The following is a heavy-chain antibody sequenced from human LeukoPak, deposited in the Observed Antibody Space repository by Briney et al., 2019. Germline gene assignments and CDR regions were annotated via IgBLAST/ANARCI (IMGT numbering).Heavy chain of an antibody. J-gene: IGHJ6*02. CDR1: GGSISSSNW. V-gene: IGHV4-4*02. Sequence: SGTLSLTCAVSGGSISSSNWWSWVRQPPGKGLEWIGEIYHSGSTNYNPSLKSRVTISVDKSKNQFSLKLSSVTAADTAVYYCATRGAHDYYYYYGMDVWGQGTTVTVSS. D-gene: IGHD3-10*01. CDR3: ATRGAHDYYYYYGMDV. CDR2: IYHSGST.